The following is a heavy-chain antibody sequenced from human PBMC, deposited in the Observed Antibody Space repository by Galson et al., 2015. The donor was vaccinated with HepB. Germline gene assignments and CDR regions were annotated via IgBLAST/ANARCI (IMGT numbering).Heavy chain of an antibody. CDR1: GYTFTGYY. D-gene: IGHD3-9*01. Sequence: SVKVSCKASGYTFTGYYMHWVRQAPGQGLEWMGWINPNSGGTNYAQKFQGRVTMTRDTSISTAYMELSRLRSDDTAVYYCARDNPNYDILTGYLNWFDPWGQGTLVTVSS. CDR2: INPNSGGT. J-gene: IGHJ5*02. CDR3: ARDNPNYDILTGYLNWFDP. V-gene: IGHV1-2*02.